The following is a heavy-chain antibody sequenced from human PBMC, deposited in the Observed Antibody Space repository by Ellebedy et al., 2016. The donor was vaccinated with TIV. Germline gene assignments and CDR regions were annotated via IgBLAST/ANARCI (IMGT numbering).Heavy chain of an antibody. V-gene: IGHV3-53*05. CDR1: GFTVSTNY. CDR2: ISSAGST. D-gene: IGHD4-17*01. J-gene: IGHJ4*02. Sequence: GGSLRLSCAASGFTVSTNYMNWVRQAPGKGLEWVSIISSAGSTYYADSVKGRFTISRDNARNTLYLQMNSLRSEDSAVYYCAKDRVYGDYGGFDYWGQGTLVTVSS. CDR3: AKDRVYGDYGGFDY.